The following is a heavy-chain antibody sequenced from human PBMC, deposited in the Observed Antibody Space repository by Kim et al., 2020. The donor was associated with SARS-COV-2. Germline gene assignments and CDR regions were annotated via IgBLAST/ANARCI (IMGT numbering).Heavy chain of an antibody. CDR1: GFTSINYA. Sequence: GGSLRLSCAASGFTSINYAMTWVRQAPGQGLEWVSGISGSGGSTYYADSVKGRFTMSRDNSKNTLYLQMNSLRDEDTAVYYCAKSYGEYYYCFGLDVWGQGTTVAVSS. CDR3: AKSYGEYYYCFGLDV. V-gene: IGHV3-23*01. D-gene: IGHD3-10*01. CDR2: ISGSGGST. J-gene: IGHJ6*02.